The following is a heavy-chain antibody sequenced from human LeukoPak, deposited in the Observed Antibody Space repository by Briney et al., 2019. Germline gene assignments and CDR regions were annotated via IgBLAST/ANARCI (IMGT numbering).Heavy chain of an antibody. D-gene: IGHD4-23*01. J-gene: IGHJ4*02. CDR2: TSHDGSA. CDR3: AKHGGRYFDS. V-gene: IGHV4-4*02. Sequence: SETLSLTCAVSGGSISTNTWWSWVRQPPGKGLEWIGQTSHDGSADYTPSLKSRVTISVDKPKNQLSLKLNSVTAADSAVYYCAKHGGRYFDSWGQGTLVTVS. CDR1: GGSISTNTW.